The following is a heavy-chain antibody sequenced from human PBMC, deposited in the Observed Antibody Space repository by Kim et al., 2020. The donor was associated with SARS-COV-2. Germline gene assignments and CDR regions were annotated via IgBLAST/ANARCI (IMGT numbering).Heavy chain of an antibody. J-gene: IGHJ4*02. V-gene: IGHV1-69*01. CDR3: ARGGPTIGFDY. Sequence: ANYAQKFQGRVTITADESTSTAYMELSSLRSEDTAVYYCARGGPTIGFDYWGQGTLVTVSS. CDR2: A. D-gene: IGHD5-12*01.